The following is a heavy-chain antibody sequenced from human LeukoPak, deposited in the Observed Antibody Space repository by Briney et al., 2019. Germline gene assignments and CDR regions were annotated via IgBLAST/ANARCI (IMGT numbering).Heavy chain of an antibody. CDR1: GFTFSSYW. Sequence: GGSLRLSCAASGFTFSSYWMHWVRQAPGKGLVWVSRINTDGSSTSYADSVKGRFTISRDNAKNTLYLQMNSLRAEDTAVYYCARNRDYDFWSGPDYWGQGTLVTVSS. J-gene: IGHJ4*02. CDR3: ARNRDYDFWSGPDY. D-gene: IGHD3-3*01. CDR2: INTDGSST. V-gene: IGHV3-74*01.